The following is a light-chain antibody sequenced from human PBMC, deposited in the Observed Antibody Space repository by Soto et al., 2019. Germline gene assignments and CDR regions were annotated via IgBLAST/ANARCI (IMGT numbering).Light chain of an antibody. CDR3: QQYYSYSYS. CDR2: AAS. V-gene: IGKV1-8*01. Sequence: AIRMTQSTSSFSASTGDRVTITCRASQGIGSYLAWYQQNPGRAPMLLIYAASTLQSGVPSRFSGNGSGTDFTLTISCLQSEDFATYYCQQYYSYSYSFGQGTKREIK. J-gene: IGKJ2*01. CDR1: QGIGSY.